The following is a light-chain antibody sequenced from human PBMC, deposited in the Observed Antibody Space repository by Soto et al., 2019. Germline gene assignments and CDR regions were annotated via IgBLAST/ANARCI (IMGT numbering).Light chain of an antibody. CDR2: LGS. J-gene: IGKJ1*01. CDR3: VQALQAPWT. Sequence: DIVMTQSPLSLPVTPGEPASISCRSSQSLLHSNGYNYLDWYLQKPGQSPQLLIYLGSNRASGVPDVFSCSGSGTYFTLKISRVEAEDLGVYYCVQALQAPWTFGQGAKVEIK. CDR1: QSLLHSNGYNY. V-gene: IGKV2-28*01.